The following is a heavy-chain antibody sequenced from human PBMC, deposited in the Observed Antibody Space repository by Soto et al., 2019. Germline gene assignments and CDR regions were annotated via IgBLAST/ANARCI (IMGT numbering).Heavy chain of an antibody. V-gene: IGHV2-26*01. CDR2: IFSNDDK. CDR1: GLSLTNGRLG. CDR3: ALIKDCSSTYCYLASFDP. D-gene: IGHD2-2*01. Sequence: SGPTLVNPTGPRSLTWTVSGLSLTNGRLGVSWIRQPPGKALEWLAHIFSNDDKSYLTSLNTSLTITNNISRTLEILTMTNMDPVDSASYYCALIKDCSSTYCYLASFDPWGQGTLVTVSS. J-gene: IGHJ5*02.